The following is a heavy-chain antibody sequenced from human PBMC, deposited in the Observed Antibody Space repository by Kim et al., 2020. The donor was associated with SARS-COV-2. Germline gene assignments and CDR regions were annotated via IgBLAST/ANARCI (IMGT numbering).Heavy chain of an antibody. CDR2: IYYSGST. Sequence: SETLSLTCTVSGGSISSYYWSWIRQPPGKGLEWIGYIYYSGSTNYNPSLKSRVTISVDTSKNQFSLKLSSVTAADTAVYYCARVIRRNAMVDYWGQGTLVTVSS. J-gene: IGHJ4*02. CDR3: ARVIRRNAMVDY. D-gene: IGHD5-18*01. CDR1: GGSISSYY. V-gene: IGHV4-59*01.